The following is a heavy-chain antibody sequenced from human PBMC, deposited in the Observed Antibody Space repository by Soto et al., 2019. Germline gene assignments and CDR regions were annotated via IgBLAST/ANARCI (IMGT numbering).Heavy chain of an antibody. Sequence: EVQLLESGGGLVQPGGSLRLSCAASGFTFSNYAMSWVRQAPGNGLEWVSALSGSGDNTYYADSVKGRFTISRDNSEDTLYLQMNSLRAEDTAVYYCAKYSGTKGGFDYWGQGTLVTVSS. CDR1: GFTFSNYA. CDR3: AKYSGTKGGFDY. V-gene: IGHV3-23*01. D-gene: IGHD1-26*01. J-gene: IGHJ4*02. CDR2: LSGSGDNT.